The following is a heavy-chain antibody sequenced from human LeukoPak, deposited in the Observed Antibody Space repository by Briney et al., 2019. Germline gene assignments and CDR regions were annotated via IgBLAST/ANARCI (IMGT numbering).Heavy chain of an antibody. CDR2: IFNGGST. CDR1: GGSISSGGYY. CDR3: ARSRGVPRWFGP. D-gene: IGHD5-24*01. J-gene: IGHJ5*02. V-gene: IGHV4-31*03. Sequence: SQTLSLTCTVSGGSISSGGYYWSWIRQPRGKGLEWIGNIFNGGSTYYNPSLKSRVTISLDTSKNQFSLRLTSVTAADTAVYFCARSRGVPRWFGPWGQGTLVTVSS.